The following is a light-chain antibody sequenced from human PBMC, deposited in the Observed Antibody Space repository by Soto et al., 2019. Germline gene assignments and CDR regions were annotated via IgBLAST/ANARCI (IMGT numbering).Light chain of an antibody. CDR2: GAS. CDR1: QNIRFW. V-gene: IGKV1D-12*01. J-gene: IGKJ4*01. Sequence: DIQMTQSPSFVSASIGDRFTITCRASQNIRFWLAWYQQKPGKAPKSLIRGASSLQPGVPSRFSGSGSGTDFTLTITSLQPEDFATYYCQQSHSFQLTFSGGTKVDIK. CDR3: QQSHSFQLT.